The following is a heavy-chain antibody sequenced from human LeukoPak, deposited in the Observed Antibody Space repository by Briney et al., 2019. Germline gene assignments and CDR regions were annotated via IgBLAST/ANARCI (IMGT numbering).Heavy chain of an antibody. J-gene: IGHJ6*03. D-gene: IGHD5-12*01. CDR3: ARDPYSGYYGDYYYYYMDV. CDR2: ISSRGSTI. V-gene: IGHV3-48*03. Sequence: GGSLRLSCAASGFTFSSYEMNWVRQAPGKGLEWVSYISSRGSTIYYADSVKGRFTISRDNAKNSLYLQINSLRAEDTAVYYCARDPYSGYYGDYYYYYMDVWGKGTTVTISS. CDR1: GFTFSSYE.